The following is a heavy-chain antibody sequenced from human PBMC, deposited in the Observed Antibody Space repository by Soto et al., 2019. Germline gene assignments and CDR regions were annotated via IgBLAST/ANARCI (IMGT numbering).Heavy chain of an antibody. Sequence: SETMSLTCTASGGSISSYYWSWIWQPQGKGLEWLGHIYYSGSTNYNPSLKRRVTISVDTSKNRFSLKLSSVTAADTTVYDCARAGPPNSPPDYWGQGTLVTVSS. D-gene: IGHD1-1*01. J-gene: IGHJ4*02. CDR3: ARAGPPNSPPDY. V-gene: IGHV4-59*01. CDR2: IYYSGST. CDR1: GGSISSYY.